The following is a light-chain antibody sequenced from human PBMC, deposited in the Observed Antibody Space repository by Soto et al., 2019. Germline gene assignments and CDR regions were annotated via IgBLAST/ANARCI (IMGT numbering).Light chain of an antibody. J-gene: IGKJ2*01. CDR1: QSVSSY. CDR3: QQRSNWPGT. Sequence: EIVLTQSPATLSLSPGERATLSCRASQSVSSYLAWYQQKPGQAPRLLIYDASNRATGIPARFSGSGSGTDFTLTISSLEPEXXXVXXCQQRSNWPGTFGQGTKLEIK. V-gene: IGKV3-11*01. CDR2: DAS.